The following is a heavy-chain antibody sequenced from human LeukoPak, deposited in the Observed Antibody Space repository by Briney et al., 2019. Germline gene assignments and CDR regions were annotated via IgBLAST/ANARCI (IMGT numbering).Heavy chain of an antibody. V-gene: IGHV1-2*02. CDR2: INPNSGGT. J-gene: IGHJ5*02. D-gene: IGHD2-2*01. CDR1: GYTFTGYY. CDR3: ARVPAAANWFDP. Sequence: ASVKVSCKASGYTFTGYYMHWVRQAPGQRLEWMGWINPNSGGTNYAQKFQGRVTMTRDTSISTAYMELSRLRSDDTAVYYCARVPAAANWFDPWGQGTLVTVSS.